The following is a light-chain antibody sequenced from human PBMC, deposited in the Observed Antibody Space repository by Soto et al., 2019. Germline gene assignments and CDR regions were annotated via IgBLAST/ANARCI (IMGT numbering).Light chain of an antibody. CDR3: KSYTSGXTYV. V-gene: IGLV2-14*01. CDR2: EVT. J-gene: IGLJ1*01. CDR1: TSDVCNYNY. Sequence: QSSLTQPASVSGSPVQSITISCTGATSDVCNYNYSSWYKHHPGKAPKLMIYEVTNRPSGFSNRFSGSKSGNTASLTISGIQAEDEADYYCKSYTSGXTYVCGMGTKV.